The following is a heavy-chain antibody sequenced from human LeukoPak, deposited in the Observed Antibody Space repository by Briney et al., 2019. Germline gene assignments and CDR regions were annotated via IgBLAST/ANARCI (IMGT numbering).Heavy chain of an antibody. D-gene: IGHD1-26*01. Sequence: SETLSLTCTVSGGSISSYYWSWIRQPPGKGLKGMGYIYYSGSTNYNPSLKSRVTISVDTSKNQFSLKLSSVTAADTAVYYCARHRQGGSYRYYFDYWGQRTLVTVSS. CDR2: IYYSGST. J-gene: IGHJ4*02. CDR1: GGSISSYY. CDR3: ARHRQGGSYRYYFDY. V-gene: IGHV4-59*08.